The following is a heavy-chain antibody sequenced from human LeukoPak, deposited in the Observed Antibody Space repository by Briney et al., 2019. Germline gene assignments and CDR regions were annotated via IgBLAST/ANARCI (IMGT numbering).Heavy chain of an antibody. CDR3: AGGVHYYGWGSNY. CDR1: GYTFTSYA. CDR2: INAGDANI. J-gene: IGHJ4*02. Sequence: ASVKVSCKASGYTFTSYAIHWVRQAPGQTLEWMGWINAGDANIKYSREFQGRVTITRDTSASTAYMELNSLRSEDTAVYYCAGGVHYYGWGSNYGGRGPLVTV. D-gene: IGHD3-10*01. V-gene: IGHV1-3*03.